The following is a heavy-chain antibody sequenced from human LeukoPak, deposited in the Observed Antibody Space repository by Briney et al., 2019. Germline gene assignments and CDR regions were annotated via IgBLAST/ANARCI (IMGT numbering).Heavy chain of an antibody. CDR1: GYSLTGYW. J-gene: IGHJ3*02. Sequence: GESLKISCKASGYSLTGYWIGWVRQMPEKGLEWMGIIFPGDSDTKYSPSCQGQVTISADKSISTAYLQWSSLKASDTAMYYCAREGRFRAYCGGDCYPLIWGQGTMVTVSS. CDR2: IFPGDSDT. CDR3: AREGRFRAYCGGDCYPLI. V-gene: IGHV5-51*01. D-gene: IGHD2-21*02.